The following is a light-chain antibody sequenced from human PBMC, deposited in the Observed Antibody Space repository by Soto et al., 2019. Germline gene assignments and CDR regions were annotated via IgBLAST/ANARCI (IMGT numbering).Light chain of an antibody. J-gene: IGLJ1*01. CDR1: SSDVGDYNY. CDR3: SSYTSSSTL. CDR2: DVS. V-gene: IGLV2-14*01. Sequence: QSALTQPASVSGSPGQSITISCTGTSSDVGDYNYVSWYQQHPGKAPKLMLYDVSNRPSGISNRFSGSKSGSTASLTISGLQAEDEADYYCSSYTSSSTLFGTGTKVTVL.